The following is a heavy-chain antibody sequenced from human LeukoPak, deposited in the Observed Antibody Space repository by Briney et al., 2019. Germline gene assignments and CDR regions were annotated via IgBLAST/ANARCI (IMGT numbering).Heavy chain of an antibody. Sequence: ASVKVSCKASGYTFTSYGISWVRQAPGQGLEWMGWISAYNGNTNYAQKLQGRVTMTTDTSTSTAYMELRSLGPDDTAVYYCALSGSYAPFDYWGQGTLVTVSS. D-gene: IGHD1-26*01. J-gene: IGHJ4*02. V-gene: IGHV1-18*01. CDR2: ISAYNGNT. CDR1: GYTFTSYG. CDR3: ALSGSYAPFDY.